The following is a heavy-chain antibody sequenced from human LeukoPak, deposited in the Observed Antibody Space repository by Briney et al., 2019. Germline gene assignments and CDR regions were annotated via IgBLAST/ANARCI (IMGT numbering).Heavy chain of an antibody. D-gene: IGHD4-17*01. CDR2: ISYDGSNK. V-gene: IGHV3-30*03. J-gene: IGHJ4*02. CDR1: GFTFSSYG. CDR3: ASPLRGGVSAAVTTGFGY. Sequence: PGGSLRLSCAASGFTFSSYGMHWVRQAPGKGLEWVAVISYDGSNKYYADSVKGRFTISRDNSKNTLYLQMSSLRAEDTAVYYCASPLRGGVSAAVTTGFGYWGQGTLLIVSS.